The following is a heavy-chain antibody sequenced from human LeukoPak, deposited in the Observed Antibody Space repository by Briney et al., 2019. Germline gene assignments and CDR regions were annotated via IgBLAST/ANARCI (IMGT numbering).Heavy chain of an antibody. CDR2: IHNSGTT. J-gene: IGHJ4*02. Sequence: SETLSLTCTVSGGSIGRSSYYWGWIRQPPGKGPEWIGSIHNSGTTYYNPSLKSRVTISVDTSKNQFSLKLSSVTAADTASYYCARHREMATIYFDYWGQGTLVTVSS. D-gene: IGHD5-24*01. CDR1: GGSIGRSSYY. CDR3: ARHREMATIYFDY. V-gene: IGHV4-39*01.